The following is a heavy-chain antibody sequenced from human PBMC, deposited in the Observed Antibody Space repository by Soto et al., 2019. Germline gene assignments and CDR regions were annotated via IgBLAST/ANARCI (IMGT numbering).Heavy chain of an antibody. D-gene: IGHD3-10*01. CDR1: GGSISSYY. V-gene: IGHV4-59*12. CDR3: ARVGWFGSENYYYMDV. Sequence: PSETLSLTCTVSGGSISSYYWSWIRQPPGKGLEWIGYIYYSGSTNYNPSLKSRVTISVDTSKNQFSLKLSSVTAADTAVYYCARVGWFGSENYYYMDVWGKGTTVTVSS. J-gene: IGHJ6*03. CDR2: IYYSGST.